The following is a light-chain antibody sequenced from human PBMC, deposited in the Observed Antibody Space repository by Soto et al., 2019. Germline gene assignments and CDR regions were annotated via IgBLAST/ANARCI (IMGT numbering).Light chain of an antibody. V-gene: IGKV1-39*01. CDR2: AAS. Sequence: DIQMTQSPSSLSASVGDRVTIPCRASQSISTYLNWYQQKPGKAPKLLIFAASSLQSGVPSRFRGSGSGTDFTLTISSLQPEDFATYYCQQSYSTPLTFGGGTKVDIK. CDR1: QSISTY. J-gene: IGKJ4*01. CDR3: QQSYSTPLT.